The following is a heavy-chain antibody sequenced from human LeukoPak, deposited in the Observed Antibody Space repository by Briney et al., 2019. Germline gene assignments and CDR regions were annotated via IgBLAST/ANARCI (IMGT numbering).Heavy chain of an antibody. D-gene: IGHD1-14*01. J-gene: IGHJ3*01. CDR2: MLYDGSGI. CDR1: GFSFRLYG. V-gene: IGHV3-33*05. Sequence: GGSLRLSCAASGFSFRLYGMRWVRQAPGKGLEWVALMLYDGSGIYYADSVKGRFSVSRDNSNYMFYLQMTSLRAEDSAVYYCARDLASGNHPDGSDVWAQGTLVTVSS. CDR3: ARDLASGNHPDGSDV.